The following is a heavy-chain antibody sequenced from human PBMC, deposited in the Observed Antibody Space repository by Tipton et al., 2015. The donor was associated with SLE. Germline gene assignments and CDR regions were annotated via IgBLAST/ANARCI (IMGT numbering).Heavy chain of an antibody. CDR3: AKGPLTTVVPTFDY. D-gene: IGHD4-23*01. CDR2: ISYDGSNK. J-gene: IGHJ4*02. CDR1: GFTFSSYA. Sequence: SLRLSCAASGFTFSSYAMHWVRQAPGKGLEWVAVISYDGSNKYYADSVKGRFTISRDNSKNTLYLQMNSLRAEDTAVYYCAKGPLTTVVPTFDYWGQGTLVTVSS. V-gene: IGHV3-30-3*01.